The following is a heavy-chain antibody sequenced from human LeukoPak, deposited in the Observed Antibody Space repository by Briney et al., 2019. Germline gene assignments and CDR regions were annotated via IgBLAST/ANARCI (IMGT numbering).Heavy chain of an antibody. D-gene: IGHD3-22*01. J-gene: IGHJ5*02. V-gene: IGHV4-59*01. Sequence: PSETLSLTCTVSGGSISSYYWSWIRQPPGKGLEWIGYIYYSGSTNYNPSLKSRVTISVDTSKSQFSLKLSSVTAADTAVYYCAREAYDSSGNWFDPWGQGTLVTVSS. CDR1: GGSISSYY. CDR3: AREAYDSSGNWFDP. CDR2: IYYSGST.